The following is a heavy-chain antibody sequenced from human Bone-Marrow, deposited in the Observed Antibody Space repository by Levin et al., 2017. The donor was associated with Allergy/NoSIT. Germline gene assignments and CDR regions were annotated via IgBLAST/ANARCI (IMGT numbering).Heavy chain of an antibody. V-gene: IGHV4-59*01. CDR2: IHYSGAT. CDR1: GGSISGYY. Sequence: SQTLSLTCTVSGGSISGYYWSWIRQPPGKGLEWIAHIHYSGATNYNPSLKSRVTVSVDTSKNQFSLKLTSVTAADTAVYYCARHYASGTYPLDYWGQGTLVTVSS. D-gene: IGHD3-10*01. CDR3: ARHYASGTYPLDY. J-gene: IGHJ4*02.